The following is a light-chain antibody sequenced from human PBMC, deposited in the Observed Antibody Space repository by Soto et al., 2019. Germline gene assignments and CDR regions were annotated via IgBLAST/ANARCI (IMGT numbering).Light chain of an antibody. CDR3: QQYGSSGT. Sequence: EIVMTQSPATLSVSPGERATLSCRASQSVSSDLAWYQQKPGQAPRLLIYDASTRASGIPARFSGSGSGTEFTLTISSLQSEDFGVYYCQQYGSSGTFGQGTKVDIK. CDR2: DAS. V-gene: IGKV3-15*01. CDR1: QSVSSD. J-gene: IGKJ1*01.